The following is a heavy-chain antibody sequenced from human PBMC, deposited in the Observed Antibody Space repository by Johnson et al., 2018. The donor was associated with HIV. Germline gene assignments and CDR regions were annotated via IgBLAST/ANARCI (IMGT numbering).Heavy chain of an antibody. Sequence: QVQLVESGGGVVQPGRSLRLSCAAFGITFSRYGMHWARQAPGKGLEWVSLISHDGTTTAYADSVKGRYTNSRDISTNTLYLQMNSLGPEDTGVFYCAKYVPHSFDIWGQGTMVIVSS. V-gene: IGHV3-30*18. J-gene: IGHJ3*02. D-gene: IGHD2-8*01. CDR1: GITFSRYG. CDR3: AKYVPHSFDI. CDR2: ISHDGTTT.